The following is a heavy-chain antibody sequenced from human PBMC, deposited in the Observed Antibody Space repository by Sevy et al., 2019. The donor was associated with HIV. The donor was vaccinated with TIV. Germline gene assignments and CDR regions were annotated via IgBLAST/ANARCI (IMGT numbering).Heavy chain of an antibody. V-gene: IGHV4-61*02. Sequence: SETLSLTCTVSGGSISSGSYYWSWIRQPAGKGLEWIGRIYTSGSTNYNPSLKSRVTMSVDTSKNQFSLKLSSVTAADTAVYYCARDESGWSDRSYYYYGMDVWGQGTTVTVSS. D-gene: IGHD6-19*01. CDR1: GGSISSGSYY. CDR3: ARDESGWSDRSYYYYGMDV. J-gene: IGHJ6*02. CDR2: IYTSGST.